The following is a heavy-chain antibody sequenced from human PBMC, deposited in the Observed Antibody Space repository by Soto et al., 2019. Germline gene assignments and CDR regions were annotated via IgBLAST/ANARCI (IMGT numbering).Heavy chain of an antibody. CDR2: ISSDVVNY. CDR3: AGGGAWTPEGLGY. CDR1: GFTFSSFA. J-gene: IGHJ4*02. D-gene: IGHD2-15*01. Sequence: QVQLVESGGGVVQPGRSLRLSCAASGFTFSSFAMHWVRQAPGKGLEWLAVISSDVVNYYYAESVKGRFTISRDNSKNTLYLQMDSLRNEDTAVYYCAGGGAWTPEGLGYWGQGTLVTVSS. V-gene: IGHV3-30-3*01.